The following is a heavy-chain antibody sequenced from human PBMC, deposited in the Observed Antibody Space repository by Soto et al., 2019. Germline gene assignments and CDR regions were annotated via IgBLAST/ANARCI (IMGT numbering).Heavy chain of an antibody. CDR2: IFSNDEK. V-gene: IGHV2-26*04. Sequence: QVTVKESGPVLVKPTETLTLTCTVSGFSFSNAGLGVSWIRQPPGKALEWLAHIFSNDEKSYSTSLKSRLTISKDTSKSQVVLIMTNMDPVYTATYYCASTYSASWYWFDPWGQGTLVTVSS. CDR1: GFSFSNAGLG. D-gene: IGHD6-13*01. CDR3: ASTYSASWYWFDP. J-gene: IGHJ5*02.